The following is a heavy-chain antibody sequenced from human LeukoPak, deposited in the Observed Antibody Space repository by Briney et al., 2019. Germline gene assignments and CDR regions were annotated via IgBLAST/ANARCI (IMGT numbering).Heavy chain of an antibody. CDR3: ARFKVTVTSIP. V-gene: IGHV3-11*04. D-gene: IGHD4-11*01. CDR2: ISSGGSTI. CDR1: GFTFSDYY. J-gene: IGHJ5*02. Sequence: GGSLRLSCAVSGFTFSDYYMSWIRQAPGKGLEWVSYISSGGSTISHADSVKGRFTISRDNAENSLYLQMNSLRAEDTAVYYCARFKVTVTSIPWGQGTLVTVSS.